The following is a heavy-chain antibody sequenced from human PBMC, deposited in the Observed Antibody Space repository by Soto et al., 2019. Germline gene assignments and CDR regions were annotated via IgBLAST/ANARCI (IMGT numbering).Heavy chain of an antibody. Sequence: PSETLSLTCAVSGGSISSGGYSWSWIRQPPGKGLEWIGYIYHSGSTYYNPSLKSRVTISVDRSKNQFSLKLSSVTAADTAVYYCAAAPYYYDSSGYYMIPGYWGQGTLVTVSS. V-gene: IGHV4-30-2*01. J-gene: IGHJ4*02. CDR2: IYHSGST. CDR1: GGSISSGGYS. CDR3: AAAPYYYDSSGYYMIPGY. D-gene: IGHD3-22*01.